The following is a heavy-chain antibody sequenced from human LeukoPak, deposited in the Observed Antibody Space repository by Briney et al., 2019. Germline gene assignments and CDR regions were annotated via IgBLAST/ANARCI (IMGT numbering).Heavy chain of an antibody. CDR1: GFTFSDYY. CDR3: ARDLPAAAFYYYYGMDV. V-gene: IGHV3-11*01. CDR2: ISSSGSTI. Sequence: NPGGSLRLSCAASGFTFSDYYMSWIRQAPGEGLEWVSYISSSGSTIYYADSVKGRFTISRDNAKNSLYLQMNSLRAEDTAVYYCARDLPAAAFYYYYGMDVWGQGTTVTVSS. J-gene: IGHJ6*02. D-gene: IGHD6-13*01.